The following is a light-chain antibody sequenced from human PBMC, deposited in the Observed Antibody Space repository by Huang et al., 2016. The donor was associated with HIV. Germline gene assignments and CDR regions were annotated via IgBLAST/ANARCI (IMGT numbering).Light chain of an antibody. CDR2: AAS. J-gene: IGKJ1*01. CDR1: QSVGSN. CDR3: QQHNTWPRT. V-gene: IGKV3-15*01. Sequence: EIVMKQSPATLSVSPGERATLSCRASQSVGSNLAWYQQRRGQAPRLLSYAASTRATGIPARFSGSGSWTEFTLTVSSLQSEDFAVYYCQQHNTWPRTFGQGTRV.